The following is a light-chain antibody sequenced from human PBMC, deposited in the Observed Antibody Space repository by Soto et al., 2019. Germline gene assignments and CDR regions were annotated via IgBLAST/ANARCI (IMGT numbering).Light chain of an antibody. J-gene: IGKJ1*01. V-gene: IGKV3-20*01. CDR1: QTVSSNF. CDR2: DAS. Sequence: EIVLTQSPGTLSLSPGERGTLPCRASQTVSSNFLAWYQQKPGQAPRLLIFDASTRATGIPDRFTGSGSGTDFTLTISRLEPEDFAVYYCQFYGDPSKTFGQGTKVEIK. CDR3: QFYGDPSKT.